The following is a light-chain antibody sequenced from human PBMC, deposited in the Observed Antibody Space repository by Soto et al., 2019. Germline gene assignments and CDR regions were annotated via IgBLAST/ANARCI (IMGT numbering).Light chain of an antibody. V-gene: IGKV1-5*01. CDR3: QHHNPYSIGT. J-gene: IGKJ1*01. Sequence: DIQMTQSPSTLSASVGDRVTITCRASQNIGNWLAWYQQKPGKAPNLLIYDASSLESGVPSRFSGSGSGAEFTLTISSLQPDDFATYYCQHHNPYSIGTFGHGTKVEIK. CDR1: QNIGNW. CDR2: DAS.